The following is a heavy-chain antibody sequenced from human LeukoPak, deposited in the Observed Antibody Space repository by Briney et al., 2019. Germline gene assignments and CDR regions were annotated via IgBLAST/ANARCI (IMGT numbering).Heavy chain of an antibody. Sequence: GGSLRLSCAASGFTFNSYGMNWVRQAPGKGLEWVSYISSSSTIIYYADSVKGRFTISRDNAKNSLYLQMNSLRAEDTALYYCARDMADSSGWYPRPDYWGQGTLVTVSS. V-gene: IGHV3-48*01. CDR2: ISSSSTII. CDR3: ARDMADSSGWYPRPDY. D-gene: IGHD6-19*01. J-gene: IGHJ4*02. CDR1: GFTFNSYG.